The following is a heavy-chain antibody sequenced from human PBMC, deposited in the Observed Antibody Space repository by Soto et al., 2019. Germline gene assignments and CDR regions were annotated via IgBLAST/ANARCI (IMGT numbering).Heavy chain of an antibody. CDR2: IKSKTDGGTT. CDR3: TTEVTMVRPFDY. V-gene: IGHV3-15*01. J-gene: IGHJ4*02. D-gene: IGHD3-10*01. Sequence: GGSLRLSCAASGFTFSNAWMSWVRQAPGKGLGWVGRIKSKTDGGTTDYAAPVKGRFTISRDDSKNTLYLQMNSLKTEDTAVYYCTTEVTMVRPFDYWGQGTLVTVSS. CDR1: GFTFSNAW.